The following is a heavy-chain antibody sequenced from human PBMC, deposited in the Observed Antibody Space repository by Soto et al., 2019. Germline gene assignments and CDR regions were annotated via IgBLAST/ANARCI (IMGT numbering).Heavy chain of an antibody. V-gene: IGHV3-64D*06. CDR1: GFTFSSYA. D-gene: IGHD3-22*01. CDR2: ISSNGGST. Sequence: VGSLRLSCSASGFTFSSYAMHWVRQAPGKGLEYVSAISSNGGSTYYADSVKGRFTISRDNSKNTLYLQMSSLRAEDTAVYYCVKGQDYYDSSGYFYYYGMDVWGQGTTVTVSS. J-gene: IGHJ6*02. CDR3: VKGQDYYDSSGYFYYYGMDV.